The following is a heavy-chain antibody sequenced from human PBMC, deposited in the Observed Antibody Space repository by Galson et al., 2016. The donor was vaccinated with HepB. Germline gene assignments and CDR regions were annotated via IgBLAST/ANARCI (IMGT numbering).Heavy chain of an antibody. D-gene: IGHD6-19*01. J-gene: IGHJ3*02. Sequence: TFSSYARSWVRQAPGKGLEWVSTISGSGYNTYYADSVKGRFTISRDNSKNTLYLQMNSLRAEDTAVYYCAKSQPGYSSGWYTLPIDAFDIWGQGTMVTVSS. CDR1: TFSSYA. CDR3: AKSQPGYSSGWYTLPIDAFDI. CDR2: ISGSGYNT. V-gene: IGHV3-23*01.